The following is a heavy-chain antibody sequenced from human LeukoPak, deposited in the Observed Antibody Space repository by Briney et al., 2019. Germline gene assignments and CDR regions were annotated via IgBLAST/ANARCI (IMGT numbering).Heavy chain of an antibody. CDR2: ISSSSSHI. CDR3: AKHTDVRLYYYFDY. J-gene: IGHJ4*02. Sequence: PGGSLRLSCAASGFTFSSYSMNWVRQAPGKGLEWVSSISSSSSHIYYADSVKGRFTISRDNSKNTLYLQMNSLRAEDTAVYYCAKHTDVRLYYYFDYWGQGTLVTVSS. D-gene: IGHD1-26*01. CDR1: GFTFSSYS. V-gene: IGHV3-21*04.